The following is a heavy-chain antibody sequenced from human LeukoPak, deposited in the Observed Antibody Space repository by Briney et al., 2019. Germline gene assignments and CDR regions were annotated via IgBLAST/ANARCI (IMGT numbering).Heavy chain of an antibody. J-gene: IGHJ5*01. Sequence: AGGSLRLSCTASGFTFSNYEMNGVRQAPGKGGEGVSYMSSSETTIFYGDSVKGRFTISRDNAKNSLYLPMNSLRAEHTAVYYCPRERLGVYDRRWFDSWGQGTLVTVSS. D-gene: IGHD3-22*01. CDR1: GFTFSNYE. CDR2: MSSSETTI. CDR3: PRERLGVYDRRWFDS. V-gene: IGHV3-48*03.